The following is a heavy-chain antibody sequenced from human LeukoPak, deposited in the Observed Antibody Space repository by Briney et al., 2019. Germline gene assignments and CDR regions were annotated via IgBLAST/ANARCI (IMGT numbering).Heavy chain of an antibody. CDR1: GSTSSNAW. V-gene: IGHV3-15*01. CDR3: TTFDYAAFLI. J-gene: IGHJ3*02. Sequence: SGGSLTPSCAVSGSTSSNAWMSWVRQAPGKGLEWVGRIKSKTGGGTRDYAAPVKGRFTISRDDSKNTLYLQMNSLKTEDTAVYYCTTFDYAAFLIWGQGTMVTVSS. D-gene: IGHD4/OR15-4a*01. CDR2: IKSKTGGGTR.